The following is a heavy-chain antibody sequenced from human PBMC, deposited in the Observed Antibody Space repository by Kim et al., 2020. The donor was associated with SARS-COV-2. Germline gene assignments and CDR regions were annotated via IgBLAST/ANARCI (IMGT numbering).Heavy chain of an antibody. D-gene: IGHD6-19*01. J-gene: IGHJ4*02. Sequence: GGSLRLSCAASGFTFSSYWMSWVRQAPGKGLEWVANIKQDGSEKYYVDSVKGRFTISRDNAKNSLYLQMNSLRAEDTAVYYCARDRRAVAGYLIDYWAREPWSPSPQ. CDR2: IKQDGSEK. CDR3: ARDRRAVAGYLIDY. CDR1: GFTFSSYW. V-gene: IGHV3-7*01.